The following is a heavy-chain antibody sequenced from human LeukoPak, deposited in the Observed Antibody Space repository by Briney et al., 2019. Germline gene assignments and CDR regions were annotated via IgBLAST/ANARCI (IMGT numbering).Heavy chain of an antibody. Sequence: SETLSLTCAVYGGSFSGYYWSRIRQPPGKGLEWIGEINHSGSTNYNPSLKSRVTISVDTSKNQFSLKLSSVTAADTAVYYCASVSLGSYSKDYWGQGTLVTVSS. CDR1: GGSFSGYY. J-gene: IGHJ4*02. CDR3: ASVSLGSYSKDY. V-gene: IGHV4-34*01. D-gene: IGHD1-26*01. CDR2: INHSGST.